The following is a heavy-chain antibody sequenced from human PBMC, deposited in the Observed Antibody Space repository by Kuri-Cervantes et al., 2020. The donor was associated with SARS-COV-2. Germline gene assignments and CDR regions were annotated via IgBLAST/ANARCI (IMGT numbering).Heavy chain of an antibody. D-gene: IGHD4/OR15-4a*01. J-gene: IGHJ6*03. CDR2: ISSSSSYI. CDR1: GFTFSSYS. V-gene: IGHV3-21*01. Sequence: GGSLRLSCAASGFTFSSYSMNWVRQAPGKGLEWVSSISSSSSYIYYADSVKGRFTISRDNAKNSLYPQMNSLRAEDTAVYYCAREVRVPRRRTYYMDVWGKGTTVTVSS. CDR3: AREVRVPRRRTYYMDV.